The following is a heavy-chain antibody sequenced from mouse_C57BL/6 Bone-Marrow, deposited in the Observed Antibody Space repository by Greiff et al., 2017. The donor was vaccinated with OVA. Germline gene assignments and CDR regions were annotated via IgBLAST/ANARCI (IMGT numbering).Heavy chain of an antibody. J-gene: IGHJ2*01. V-gene: IGHV1-62-2*01. Sequence: VQLQESGAELVKPGASVKLSCKASGYTFTEYTIHWVKQRSGQGLEWIGWFYPGSGSIKYNEKFKDKATLTADKSSSTVYMELSRLTSEDSAVYFCARHEGWYRTGFWYYFDYWGQGTTLTVSS. CDR1: GYTFTEYT. CDR3: ARHEGWYRTGFWYYFDY. CDR2: FYPGSGSI. D-gene: IGHD2-1*01.